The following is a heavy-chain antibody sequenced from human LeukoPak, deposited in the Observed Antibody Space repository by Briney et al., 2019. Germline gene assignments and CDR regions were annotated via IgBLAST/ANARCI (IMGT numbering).Heavy chain of an antibody. J-gene: IGHJ1*01. Sequence: TETLSLTCTVSGGSISNYYWSWIRQPPGKGLEWIGYIYNSGHTNYNPSLKSRVTISEDTSKNQLSLKLSSVTAADTAVYYCARAAVTTSRYFQHWGQGTLVTVSS. CDR2: IYNSGHT. V-gene: IGHV4-59*01. D-gene: IGHD4-17*01. CDR3: ARAAVTTSRYFQH. CDR1: GGSISNYY.